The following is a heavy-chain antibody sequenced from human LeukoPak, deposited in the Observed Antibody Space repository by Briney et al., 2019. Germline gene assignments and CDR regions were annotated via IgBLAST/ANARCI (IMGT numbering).Heavy chain of an antibody. CDR1: GFTFSSYT. Sequence: PGGSLRLSCAASGFTFSSYTMSWVRQAPGKGLEWVSAISGSGGSTYYADSVKGRFTISRDNSKNTLYLQMNSLRAEDTAVYYCAKADITIFGVVIPDAFDIWGQGTMVTVSS. CDR3: AKADITIFGVVIPDAFDI. CDR2: ISGSGGST. J-gene: IGHJ3*02. D-gene: IGHD3-3*01. V-gene: IGHV3-23*01.